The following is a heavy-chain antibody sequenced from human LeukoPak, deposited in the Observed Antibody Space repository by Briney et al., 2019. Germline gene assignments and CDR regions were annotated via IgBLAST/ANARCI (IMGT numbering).Heavy chain of an antibody. D-gene: IGHD4-11*01. CDR2: ISAYNVNT. J-gene: IGHJ4*02. Sequence: ASVKVSCTASGYTFTSYGISWVRQAPGQGLEWMGWISAYNVNTNDAQKLQGRVTMTTDTSTTTAYMELRSLRSDDTAVYYCARVPVSGPGARFDYWGQGTLVTVSS. CDR1: GYTFTSYG. CDR3: ARVPVSGPGARFDY. V-gene: IGHV1-18*01.